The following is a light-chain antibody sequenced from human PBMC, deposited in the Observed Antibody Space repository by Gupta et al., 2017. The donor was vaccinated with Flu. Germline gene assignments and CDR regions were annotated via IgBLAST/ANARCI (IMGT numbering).Light chain of an antibody. CDR2: AAS. V-gene: IGKV1-9*01. CDR3: QQLENDPLT. J-gene: IGKJ2*01. Sequence: PASLAVSAGDRVTLTCRASQSISNYLAWYQQKPGQAPKLLIYAASTWHSGVPARFSGSGSGTEFTLTISSLKPEDVAVYYCQQLENDPLTFGQGTTLEIK. CDR1: QSISNY.